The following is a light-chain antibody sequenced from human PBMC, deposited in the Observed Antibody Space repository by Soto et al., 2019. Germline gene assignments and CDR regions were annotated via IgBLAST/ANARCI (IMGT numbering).Light chain of an antibody. CDR3: HQYNNWPPYT. CDR1: QSVSSK. V-gene: IGKV3D-15*01. CDR2: GAS. J-gene: IGKJ2*01. Sequence: VMTQSPATLSVSPGERATLSCRASQSVSSKLAWYQQKPGQAPRLLIYGASTRAAGIPARFSGSGSGTEFTLTVSSLQSEDFAVYYCHQYNNWPPYTFGQGTKLEIK.